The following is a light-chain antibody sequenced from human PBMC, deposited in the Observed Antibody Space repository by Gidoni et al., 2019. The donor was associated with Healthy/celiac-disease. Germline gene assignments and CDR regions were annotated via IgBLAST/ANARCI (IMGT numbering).Light chain of an antibody. J-gene: IGLJ1*01. CDR2: GNS. V-gene: IGLV1-40*01. CDR1: SSNIGAGYD. CDR3: QSYDSSLSGYV. Sequence: QSVLPHPPSVSGAPGPRVPISCTGSSSNIGAGYDVHWYQQLPGTAPKLLIYGNSNRPSGVPDRFSGSKSGTSASLAITGLQAEDEADYYCQSYDSSLSGYVFGTGTKVTVL.